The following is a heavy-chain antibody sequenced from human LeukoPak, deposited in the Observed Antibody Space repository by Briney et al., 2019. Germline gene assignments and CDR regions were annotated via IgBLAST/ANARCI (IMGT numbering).Heavy chain of an antibody. D-gene: IGHD5-12*01. CDR1: AYTFTGYY. CDR3: AKDQNTGYANNWFDP. V-gene: IGHV1-2*02. Sequence: ASVNVSCKASAYTFTGYYVHWVRQAPGQGLEWMGWINPNNGGTNFAQKFQGRVTMTRDTSISTAYMELSRLRSDDTAIYYCAKDQNTGYANNWFDPWGQGTLVTVSS. CDR2: INPNNGGT. J-gene: IGHJ5*02.